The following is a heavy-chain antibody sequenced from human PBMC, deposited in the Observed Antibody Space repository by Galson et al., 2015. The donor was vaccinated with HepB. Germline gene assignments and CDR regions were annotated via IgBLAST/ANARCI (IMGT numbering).Heavy chain of an antibody. D-gene: IGHD6-25*01. CDR3: ARTAATGRGLDH. V-gene: IGHV3-7*03. CDR1: GFTLRSHW. Sequence: SLRLSCAASGFTLRSHWVSWVRQAPGKGLECVAHINPDGSEKRYVDAVKGRFSVSKDNAMNSVHLQMSSLRVEATAVYFCARTAATGRGLDHWAQGSLVIVSS. CDR2: INPDGSEK. J-gene: IGHJ4*02.